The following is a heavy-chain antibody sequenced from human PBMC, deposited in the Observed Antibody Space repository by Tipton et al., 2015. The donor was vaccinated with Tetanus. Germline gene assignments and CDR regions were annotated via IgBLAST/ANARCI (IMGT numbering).Heavy chain of an antibody. CDR1: GGSMSTYY. V-gene: IGHV4-59*12. CDR3: ARDQGGGRVVRLNWFGP. CDR2: VYYTGST. D-gene: IGHD3-16*01. J-gene: IGHJ5*02. Sequence: TLSLTCTVSGGSMSTYYWSWIRQPPGKGLEWIGYVYYTGSTDYNPSLKSRVTISVDTSKSQFSLRLTSVTAADTAVYYCARDQGGGRVVRLNWFGPWGQGALVTVSS.